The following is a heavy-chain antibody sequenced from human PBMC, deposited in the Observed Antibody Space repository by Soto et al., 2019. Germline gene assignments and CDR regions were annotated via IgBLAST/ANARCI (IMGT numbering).Heavy chain of an antibody. D-gene: IGHD3-22*01. CDR1: GFTFSSYS. CDR2: ISSSSSTI. CDR3: ARDFVYYYDSSGYYYDF. Sequence: PGGSLRLSCAASGFTFSSYSMNWVRQAPGKGLEWVSYISSSSSTIYYADSVKGRFTISRDNAKNSLYLQMNSLRDEDTAVYYCARDFVYYYDSSGYYYDFWGQGTLVTVSS. J-gene: IGHJ4*02. V-gene: IGHV3-48*02.